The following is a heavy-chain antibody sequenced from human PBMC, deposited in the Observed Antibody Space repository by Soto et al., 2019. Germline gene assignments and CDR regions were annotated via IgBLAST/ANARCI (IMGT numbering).Heavy chain of an antibody. CDR3: VRRSPWLILY. Sequence: GGSLRLSCAASGYTFSHYWMHWVRQAPGKGLVWVSRVNPDGTITTYADSVKGRFTISRDNAKNTLSLQMDSLTVGDTAVYFCVRRSPWLILYWGQGTRVTVSS. V-gene: IGHV3-74*01. CDR1: GYTFSHYW. CDR2: VNPDGTIT. J-gene: IGHJ4*02. D-gene: IGHD3-16*01.